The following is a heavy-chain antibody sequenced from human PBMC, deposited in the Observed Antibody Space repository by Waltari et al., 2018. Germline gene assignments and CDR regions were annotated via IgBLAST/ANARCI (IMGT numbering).Heavy chain of an antibody. CDR3: ARYHLWFRELLYRGWFDP. V-gene: IGHV4-39*07. D-gene: IGHD3-10*01. CDR1: GGSISSSSYY. CDR2: IYYSGST. J-gene: IGHJ5*02. Sequence: QLQLQESGPGLVKPSETLSLTCTVSGGSISSSSYYWGWIRQPPGKGLEWIGSIYYSGSTYYNPSLKSRVTISVDTSKNQFTLKLSSVTAADTAVYYCARYHLWFRELLYRGWFDPWGQGTLVTVSS.